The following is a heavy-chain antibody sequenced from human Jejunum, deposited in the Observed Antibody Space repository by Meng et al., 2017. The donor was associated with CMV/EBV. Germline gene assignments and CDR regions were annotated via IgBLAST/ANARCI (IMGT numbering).Heavy chain of an antibody. V-gene: IGHV7-4-1*02. Sequence: QVLLVKSGSDVKKPGAPVKVSCKASGYTFTRDPMNWVRKAPGQGLEWMGWISTNTGNPTYAQGFTGRFVFSVDTSVSTAYLQISSLKAEDTAVYYCGTLKYTSGFYGPAYWGQGALVTVSS. CDR1: GYTFTRDP. J-gene: IGHJ4*02. D-gene: IGHD6-19*01. CDR3: GTLKYTSGFYGPAY. CDR2: ISTNTGNP.